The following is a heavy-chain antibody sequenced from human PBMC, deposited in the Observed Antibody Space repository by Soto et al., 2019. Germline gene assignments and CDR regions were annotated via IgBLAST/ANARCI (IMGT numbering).Heavy chain of an antibody. D-gene: IGHD5-12*01. V-gene: IGHV3-33*01. J-gene: IGHJ3*02. CDR1: GFTFSSYG. Sequence: GGSLRLSCAASGFTFSSYGMHWVRQAPGKGLEWVAVIWYDGSNKYYADSVKGRFTISRDNSKNTLYLQMNSLRAEDTAVYYCARGLGRYSGYDSAFDIWGQGTMVTVSS. CDR2: IWYDGSNK. CDR3: ARGLGRYSGYDSAFDI.